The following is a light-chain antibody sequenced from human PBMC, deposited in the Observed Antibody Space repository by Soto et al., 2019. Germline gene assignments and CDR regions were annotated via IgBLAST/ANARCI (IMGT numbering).Light chain of an antibody. CDR1: QSISRQ. CDR2: QAS. J-gene: IGKJ4*01. CDR3: QQNNSFPRT. Sequence: DIQMTQSPSTLSASVGDRVSITCRASQSISRQLAWYQQKPGKAPNLLIYQASNLETGVPSRFSGSGSGTDFSLTIISPQHVDFETYYCQQNNSFPRTCGGGTKVEIK. V-gene: IGKV1-5*03.